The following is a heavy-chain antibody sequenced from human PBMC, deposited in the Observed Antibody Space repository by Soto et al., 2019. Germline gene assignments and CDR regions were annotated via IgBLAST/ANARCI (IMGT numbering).Heavy chain of an antibody. J-gene: IGHJ4*02. Sequence: PGGSLRLSCTASGFNFANYDMNWVRQAPGRGLEWVSSITVSGGRTHYAGSVMGRFIISRDDAQNTVDLQMTYLRPEDSAMYFCAKGSSSWYFSLDSWGQGTPVTVS. CDR2: ITVSGGRT. CDR1: GFNFANYD. V-gene: IGHV3-23*01. D-gene: IGHD6-13*01. CDR3: AKGSSSWYFSLDS.